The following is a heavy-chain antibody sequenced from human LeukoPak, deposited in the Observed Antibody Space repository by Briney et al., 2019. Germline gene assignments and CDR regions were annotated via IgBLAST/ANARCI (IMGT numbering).Heavy chain of an antibody. Sequence: GGSLGLSCAASGFTFSDYYMSWIRQAPGKGLEWVSYISSSGSTIYYADSVKGRFTISRDNAKNSPYLQMHSLRAEDTAVYYCXRARXXSPTNSRYYYXXVWGXGTTVXXSS. CDR1: GFTFSDYY. CDR2: ISSSGSTI. J-gene: IGHJ6*03. V-gene: IGHV3-11*04. CDR3: XRARXXSPTNSRYYYXXV. D-gene: IGHD2/OR15-2a*01.